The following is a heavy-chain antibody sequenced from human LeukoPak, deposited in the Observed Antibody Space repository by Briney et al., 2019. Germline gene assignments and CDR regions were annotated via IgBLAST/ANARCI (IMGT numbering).Heavy chain of an antibody. CDR3: ANDMTGFYDY. D-gene: IGHD3-9*01. Sequence: GGSLRLSCAASGFTFSSYAMSWVRQAPGKGLVWVSRINPDASVTTYADSVKGRFTISRDNTKNTLYLQMNSLTVEDTALYYCANDMTGFYDYWGQGTLVTVSS. J-gene: IGHJ4*02. CDR1: GFTFSSYA. CDR2: INPDASVT. V-gene: IGHV3-74*01.